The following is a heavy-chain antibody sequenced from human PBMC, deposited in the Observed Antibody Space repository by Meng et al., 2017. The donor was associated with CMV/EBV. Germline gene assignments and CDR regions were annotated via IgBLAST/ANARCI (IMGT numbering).Heavy chain of an antibody. CDR2: ISSGSTSK. D-gene: IGHD3-22*01. CDR3: ASSGYYYDRTDYYPPDF. CDR1: GFNFNDYS. J-gene: IGHJ4*02. V-gene: IGHV3-11*01. Sequence: GESLKISCSASGFNFNDYSMTRVRQVPGRGLEWISFISSGSTSKYYSDSVRGRFTISRDNFKNSLFLQMSGLTADDTAVYYCASSGYYYDRTDYYPPDFWGQGTRSPSPQ.